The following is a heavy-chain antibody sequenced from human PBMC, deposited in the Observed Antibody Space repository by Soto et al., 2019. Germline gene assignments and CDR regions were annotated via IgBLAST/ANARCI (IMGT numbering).Heavy chain of an antibody. V-gene: IGHV1-3*01. CDR3: ARELGIAANMDV. J-gene: IGHJ6*02. CDR2: INAGNGNT. Sequence: ASVKVSCKASGYPFTSYAMHWVRQAPGQRLEWMGWINAGNGNTKYAQKFQGRVTITRDTSARTAYMELSSLRSEDTAVYYCARELGIAANMDVWGQGTTVTVS. CDR1: GYPFTSYA. D-gene: IGHD6-13*01.